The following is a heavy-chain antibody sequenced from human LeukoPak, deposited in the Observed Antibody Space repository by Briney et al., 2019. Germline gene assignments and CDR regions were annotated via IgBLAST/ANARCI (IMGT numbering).Heavy chain of an antibody. CDR2: INAGNGNT. V-gene: IGHV1-3*03. Sequence: ASVKVSCKASGYTFTSYAMHWVRQAPGQRLEWMGWINAGNGNTKYSQEFQGRVTITRDTSASTAYMELSSLRSEDMAVYYCARDARARMITFFDYWGQGTLVTVSS. CDR1: GYTFTSYA. J-gene: IGHJ4*02. D-gene: IGHD3-16*01. CDR3: ARDARARMITFFDY.